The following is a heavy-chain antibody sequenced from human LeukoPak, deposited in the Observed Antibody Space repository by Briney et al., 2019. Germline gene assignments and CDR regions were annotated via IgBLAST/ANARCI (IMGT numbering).Heavy chain of an antibody. Sequence: GGSLRLSCAASGFTFSNYWMHWVRQAPGKGLEWVSSISGSSTDIYYADSVKGRFTISRDNAKNSLYLQINSLRAEDTAIYYCARRGYYDSSGYDYWGQGTLVTVSS. J-gene: IGHJ4*02. CDR3: ARRGYYDSSGYDY. V-gene: IGHV3-21*01. D-gene: IGHD3-22*01. CDR2: ISGSSTDI. CDR1: GFTFSNYW.